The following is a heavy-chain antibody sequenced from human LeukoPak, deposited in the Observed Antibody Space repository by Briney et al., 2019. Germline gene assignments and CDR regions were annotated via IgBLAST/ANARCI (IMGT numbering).Heavy chain of an antibody. CDR2: IWHDGSKT. J-gene: IGHJ4*02. D-gene: IGHD4-17*01. CDR1: GFIFSGYD. CDR3: ARDPATVTSHFDY. Sequence: PGGSLRLSCVASGFIFSGYDMHWVRQAPGKGLEWVALIWHDGSKTHYADSVKGRFTISRDDSKSTLYVQMNSLRVEDTAVYYCARDPATVTSHFDYWGQGALVTVSS. V-gene: IGHV3-33*01.